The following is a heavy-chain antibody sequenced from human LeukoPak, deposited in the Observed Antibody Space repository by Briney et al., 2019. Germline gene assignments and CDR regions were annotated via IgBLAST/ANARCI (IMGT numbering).Heavy chain of an antibody. J-gene: IGHJ4*02. Sequence: GASVKVSCKASDYTFTCYGISWVRQAPGQGLEWMGWISAYNGNTNYAQKLQGRVTMTTDTSTSTAYMELRSLRSDDTAVYYCAIVTYYYDSSGYLDYWGQGTLVTVSS. CDR2: ISAYNGNT. D-gene: IGHD3-22*01. CDR3: AIVTYYYDSSGYLDY. CDR1: DYTFTCYG. V-gene: IGHV1-18*01.